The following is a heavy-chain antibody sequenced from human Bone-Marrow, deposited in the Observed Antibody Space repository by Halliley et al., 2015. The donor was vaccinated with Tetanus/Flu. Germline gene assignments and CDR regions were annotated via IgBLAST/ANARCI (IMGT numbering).Heavy chain of an antibody. D-gene: IGHD3-22*01. CDR3: ASFDSKGGYYFDY. J-gene: IGHJ4*02. CDR2: IYPGDADT. Sequence: LEGMGLIYPGDADTRYSPPFQGQVSISVDKSMSPAYLQWSSLKASDTAMYYCASFDSKGGYYFDYWGQGTLVTVSS. V-gene: IGHV5-51*01.